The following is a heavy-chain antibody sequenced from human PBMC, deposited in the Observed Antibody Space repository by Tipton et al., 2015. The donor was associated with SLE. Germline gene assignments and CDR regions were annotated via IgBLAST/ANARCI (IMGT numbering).Heavy chain of an antibody. CDR3: ASQMTIRDAFDI. D-gene: IGHD5-24*01. V-gene: IGHV3-33*01. Sequence: SLRLSCAASGFTFSSYGMHWVRQAPGKGLEWVAVIWYDGSNKYYADSVKGRFTISRDSSKNTLYLQMNSLRAEDTAVYYCASQMTIRDAFDIWGQGTMVTVSS. J-gene: IGHJ3*02. CDR2: IWYDGSNK. CDR1: GFTFSSYG.